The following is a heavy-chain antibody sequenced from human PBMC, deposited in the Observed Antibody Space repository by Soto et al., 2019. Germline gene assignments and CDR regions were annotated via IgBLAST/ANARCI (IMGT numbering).Heavy chain of an antibody. CDR2: ISSDGNSQ. J-gene: IGHJ4*02. CDR1: GCTVRHSG. D-gene: IGHD3-10*01. V-gene: IGHV3-30*18. CDR3: AKDTPGTVSR. Sequence: QVQLVESGGGVVQPGRSRRLSCAASGCTVRHSGFHWVRQAPGKGLEWVIFISSDGNSQYYGDSVKGRFTISRDNSRNTLYLQMNSLRPEDTAVYYCAKDTPGTVSRWGQGTLVTVSS.